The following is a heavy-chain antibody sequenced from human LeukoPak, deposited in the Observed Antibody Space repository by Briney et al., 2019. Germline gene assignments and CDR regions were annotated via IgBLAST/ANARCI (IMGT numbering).Heavy chain of an antibody. V-gene: IGHV1-24*01. CDR3: ATDTGATTGHYYYYYGMDV. Sequence: ASVKVSCKVSGYTLTELSMHWVRQAPGKGREWMGGFDPEDGETIYAQKFQGRVTMTEDTSTDTAYMELSSLRSEDTAVYYCATDTGATTGHYYYYYGMDVWGQGTTVTVSS. D-gene: IGHD1-26*01. CDR2: FDPEDGET. J-gene: IGHJ6*02. CDR1: GYTLTELS.